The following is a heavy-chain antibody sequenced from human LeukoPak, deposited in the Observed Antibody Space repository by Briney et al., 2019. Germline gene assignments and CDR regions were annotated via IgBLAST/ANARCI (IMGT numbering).Heavy chain of an antibody. CDR2: IQTDGSHK. D-gene: IGHD3-3*01. Sequence: GGSLRLSCAASGFTFSSYWMTWVRQAPGKGLEWVANIQTDGSHKYYVDSVKGRFNVSRDNAKNSLYLQMNSLRVDDTAIYYCARGLLEWLRLETHSFDYWGQGTLVTVSS. J-gene: IGHJ4*02. V-gene: IGHV3-7*01. CDR1: GFTFSSYW. CDR3: ARGLLEWLRLETHSFDY.